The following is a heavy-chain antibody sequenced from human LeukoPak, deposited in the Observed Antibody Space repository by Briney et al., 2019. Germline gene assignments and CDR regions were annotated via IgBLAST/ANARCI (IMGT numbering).Heavy chain of an antibody. CDR3: ARLDGEYGFVFDY. CDR1: GGSVSSGNYY. J-gene: IGHJ4*02. CDR2: IYTSGST. V-gene: IGHV4-61*02. Sequence: SETLSLTCSVSGGSVSSGNYYWSWLRQPAGKGLEWIGRIYTSGSTYYNPSLKSRVTISVDTSKNQFSLKLSSVTAADTAVYYCARLDGEYGFVFDYWGQGTLVTVSS. D-gene: IGHD2/OR15-2a*01.